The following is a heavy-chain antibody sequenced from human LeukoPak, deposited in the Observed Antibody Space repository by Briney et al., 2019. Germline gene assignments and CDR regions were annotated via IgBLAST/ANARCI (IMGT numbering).Heavy chain of an antibody. D-gene: IGHD5-12*01. J-gene: IGHJ4*02. Sequence: GGSLRLSCAASGFTFSTYSMNWVRQAPGKGLEWVSSISSSSSYIYYADAVKGRFTISRDNAKNSLYLQMNSLRAEDTAVYYCARRGYSGYDRPPGDDYWGQGTLVTVSS. CDR3: ARRGYSGYDRPPGDDY. CDR1: GFTFSTYS. V-gene: IGHV3-21*01. CDR2: ISSSSSYI.